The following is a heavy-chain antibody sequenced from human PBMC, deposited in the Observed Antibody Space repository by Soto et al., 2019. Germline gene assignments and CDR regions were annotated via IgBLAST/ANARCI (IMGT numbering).Heavy chain of an antibody. D-gene: IGHD3-9*01. Sequence: PSETLSLTCTVSGGSISSGDYYWSWIRQPPGKGLKWIGYIYYSGSTYYNPSLKSRVTISVDTSKNQFSLKLSSVTAADTAVYYCARAFDILTRYYFDYWGQGTLVTVSS. CDR2: IYYSGST. J-gene: IGHJ4*02. CDR1: GGSISSGDYY. V-gene: IGHV4-30-4*01. CDR3: ARAFDILTRYYFDY.